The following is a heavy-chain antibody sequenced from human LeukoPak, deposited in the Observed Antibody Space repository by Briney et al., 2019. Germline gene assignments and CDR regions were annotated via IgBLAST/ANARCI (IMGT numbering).Heavy chain of an antibody. V-gene: IGHV3-9*01. D-gene: IGHD6-19*01. CDR1: GFTFSSYG. J-gene: IGHJ6*03. CDR3: AKDRGIPAVAGIPLTGYYYYYYMDV. CDR2: ISWNSGSI. Sequence: GGSLRLSCAASGFTFSSYGMSWVRQAPGKGLEWVSGISWNSGSIGYADSVKGRFTISRDNAKNSLYLQMNSLRAEDTALYYCAKDRGIPAVAGIPLTGYYYYYYMDVWGKGTTVTISS.